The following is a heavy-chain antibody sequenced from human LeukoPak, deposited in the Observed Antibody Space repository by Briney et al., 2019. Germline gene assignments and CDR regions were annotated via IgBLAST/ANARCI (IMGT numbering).Heavy chain of an antibody. J-gene: IGHJ4*02. D-gene: IGHD3-22*01. CDR2: ISGSGGST. CDR3: AKDRKGDYYDSSGYINPLDY. CDR1: GFTFSSYA. V-gene: IGHV3-23*01. Sequence: PGGSLRLSCAASGFTFSSYATSWVRQAPGKGLEWVSAISGSGGSTYYADSVKGRFTISRDNSKNTLYLQMNSLRAEDTAVYYCAKDRKGDYYDSSGYINPLDYWGQGTLVTVSS.